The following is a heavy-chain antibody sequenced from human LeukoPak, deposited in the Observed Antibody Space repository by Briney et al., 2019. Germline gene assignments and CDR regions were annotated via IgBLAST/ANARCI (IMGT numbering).Heavy chain of an antibody. Sequence: SETLSLTCAVYGGSFSGYYWSWIRQPPGKGLEWIGEINHSGSTNYNPSLKSRVTISVDTSKNQFSLKLSSVTAADTAVYYCARAGYSSGWGNNWFDPWGQGTLVTVSS. D-gene: IGHD6-19*01. CDR1: GGSFSGYY. CDR3: ARAGYSSGWGNNWFDP. CDR2: INHSGST. V-gene: IGHV4-34*01. J-gene: IGHJ5*02.